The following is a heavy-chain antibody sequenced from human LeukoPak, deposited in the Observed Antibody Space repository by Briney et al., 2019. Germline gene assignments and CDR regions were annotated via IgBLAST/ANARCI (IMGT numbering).Heavy chain of an antibody. V-gene: IGHV1-69*13. Sequence: GASVKVSCKASGYTFTSYGINWVRQAPGQGLEWMGGIIPIFGTANYAQKFQGRVTITADESTSTAYMELSSLRSEDTAVYYCARPYGPGAGYFDYWGQGTLVTVSS. J-gene: IGHJ4*02. CDR3: ARPYGPGAGYFDY. D-gene: IGHD3-10*01. CDR2: IIPIFGTA. CDR1: GYTFTSYG.